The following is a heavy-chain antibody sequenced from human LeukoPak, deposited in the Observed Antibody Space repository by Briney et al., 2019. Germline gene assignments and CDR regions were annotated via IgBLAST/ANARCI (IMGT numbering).Heavy chain of an antibody. D-gene: IGHD3/OR15-3a*01. J-gene: IGHJ4*02. CDR2: INHSGST. CDR1: GGSFSGYY. Sequence: SETLSLTCAVYGGSFSGYYWSWIRQPPGKGPEWIGEINHSGSTNYNPSLKSRVTISVDTSKNQFSLKLSSVTAADTAVYYCARGVGLGLDYWGQGTLVTVSS. CDR3: ARGVGLGLDY. V-gene: IGHV4-34*01.